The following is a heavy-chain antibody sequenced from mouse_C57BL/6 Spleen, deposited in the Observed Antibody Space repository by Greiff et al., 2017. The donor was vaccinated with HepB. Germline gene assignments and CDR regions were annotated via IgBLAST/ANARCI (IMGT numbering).Heavy chain of an antibody. Sequence: QVQLQQSGPELVKPGASVKISCKASGYAFSSSWMNWVKQRPGKGLEWIGRIYPGDGDTNYNGKFKGKATLTADKSSSTAYMQLSSLTSEDSAVYCCARSENWDGDYWGQGTTLTVSS. CDR1: GYAFSSSW. V-gene: IGHV1-82*01. D-gene: IGHD4-1*01. CDR3: ARSENWDGDY. CDR2: IYPGDGDT. J-gene: IGHJ2*01.